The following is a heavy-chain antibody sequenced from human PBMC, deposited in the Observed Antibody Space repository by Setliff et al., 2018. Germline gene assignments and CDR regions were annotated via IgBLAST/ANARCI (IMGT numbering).Heavy chain of an antibody. CDR1: GYSFSTYA. Sequence: GASVKVSCKASGYSFSTYAMSWIRQAPGQGLEWMGWINTNTGNPGYAQGFTGRFVFSLDTSVSTAYLQISSLKPEDTAMYYCARASRFATIVWKGDYYMDVWGKGTTVTSP. CDR3: ARASRFATIVWKGDYYMDV. CDR2: INTNTGNP. V-gene: IGHV7-4-1*02. J-gene: IGHJ6*03. D-gene: IGHD3-16*02.